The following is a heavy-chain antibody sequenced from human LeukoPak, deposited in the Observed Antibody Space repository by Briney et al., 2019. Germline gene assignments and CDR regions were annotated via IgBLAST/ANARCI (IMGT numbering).Heavy chain of an antibody. D-gene: IGHD6-13*01. J-gene: IGHJ6*02. CDR3: AKDTRPKSSSWYVYYYGMDV. V-gene: IGHV3-9*01. CDR2: ISWNSGSI. Sequence: PGGSLRLSCAASGFTFDDYAMHWVRQAPGKGLEWVSGISWNSGSIGYADSVKGRFTISRDNAKNSLYLQMNSLRAEDTASYYCAKDTRPKSSSWYVYYYGMDVWGQGTTVTVSS. CDR1: GFTFDDYA.